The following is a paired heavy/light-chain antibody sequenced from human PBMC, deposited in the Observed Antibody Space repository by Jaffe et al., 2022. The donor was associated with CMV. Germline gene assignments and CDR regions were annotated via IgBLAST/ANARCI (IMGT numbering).Light chain of an antibody. Sequence: DIQMTQSPSTLSASVGDRVTITCRASQSVRSWLAWYQHKPGKAPNLLISEASTLENGVPSRFSGSGSGTDFTLTISGLQPDDLAIYYCQQYNSFRTFGQGTKVELK. J-gene: IGKJ1*01. CDR3: QQYNSFRT. CDR2: EAS. V-gene: IGKV1-5*03. CDR1: QSVRSW.
Heavy chain of an antibody. Sequence: QVQLQESGPGLVKPSETLSLTCTVSGGSVNSGSHYWSWIRQSPGKRLEYLGYIYYNGNTNYNPSLLSRVAMSVDASNNQFSLKLYSVTAADTGVYYCARAPVRGTPDSWGQGALVTVSS. CDR2: IYYNGNT. CDR1: GGSVNSGSHY. D-gene: IGHD1-26*01. CDR3: ARAPVRGTPDS. V-gene: IGHV4-61*01. J-gene: IGHJ5*01.